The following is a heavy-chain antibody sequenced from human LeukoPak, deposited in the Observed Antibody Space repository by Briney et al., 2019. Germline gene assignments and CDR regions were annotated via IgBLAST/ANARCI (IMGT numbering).Heavy chain of an antibody. CDR2: IYYSGST. Sequence: SETLSLTCTVSGGSISSYYWSWIRQPPGKGLEWIGYIYYSGSTNYNPSLKSRVTISVDTSKNQFSLKLSSVTAADTAVYYCARGHIYVWGSYRFSHYFDYWGQGTLVTVSS. CDR3: ARGHIYVWGSYRFSHYFDY. J-gene: IGHJ4*02. D-gene: IGHD3-16*02. V-gene: IGHV4-59*12. CDR1: GGSISSYY.